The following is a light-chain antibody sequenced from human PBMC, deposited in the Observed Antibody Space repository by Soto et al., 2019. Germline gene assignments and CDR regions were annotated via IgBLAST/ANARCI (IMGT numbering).Light chain of an antibody. CDR2: LNSDGSH. CDR1: SGHSSYA. CDR3: QSWGSGITV. J-gene: IGLJ2*01. Sequence: QPVLTQSPSASASLGASVKLTCTLSSGHSSYAIAWHQQQPEKGPRYLMKLNSDGSHRKGDGIPDRFSGSSSGAERYLIISRLQSEDGAYYYCQSWGSGITVFGGGTKLTVL. V-gene: IGLV4-69*01.